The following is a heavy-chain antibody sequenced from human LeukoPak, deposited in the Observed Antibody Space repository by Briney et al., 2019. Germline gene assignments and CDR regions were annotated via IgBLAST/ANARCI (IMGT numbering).Heavy chain of an antibody. CDR1: GFTFSSYR. CDR3: ARADYGDSYYYYGMDV. D-gene: IGHD4-17*01. CDR2: INSDGSST. J-gene: IGHJ6*02. Sequence: PGGSLRLSCVASGFTFSSYRIHWVRQAPGKGLVWVSRINSDGSSTSYADSVKGRFTISRDNAKNTLYLQMDSLRAEDTAVYYCARADYGDSYYYYGMDVWGQGTTVTVSS. V-gene: IGHV3-74*01.